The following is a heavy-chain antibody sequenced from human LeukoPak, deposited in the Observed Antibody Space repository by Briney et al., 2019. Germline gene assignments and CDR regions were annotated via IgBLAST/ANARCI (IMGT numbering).Heavy chain of an antibody. CDR2: INHSGST. CDR1: GGSFSGYY. J-gene: IGHJ4*02. V-gene: IGHV4-34*01. CDR3: ASKTSGYFGYYFDY. Sequence: SETLSLTCAVYGGSFSGYYWSWIRQPPGKGLEWIGEINHSGSTNYNPSLKSRVTISVDTSKNQFSLKLSSVTAADTAVYYCASKTSGYFGYYFDYWGQGTVVTVSS. D-gene: IGHD3-3*01.